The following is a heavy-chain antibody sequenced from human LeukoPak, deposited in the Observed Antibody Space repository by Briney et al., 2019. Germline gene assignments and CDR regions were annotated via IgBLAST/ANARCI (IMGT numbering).Heavy chain of an antibody. CDR2: IVVGSGNT. Sequence: ASVKVSCKASGFTFTTSAVQWVRQARGQRLEWIGRIVVGSGNTDHAQKFQGRLTITRDISTSTAYMELSSLTSGDTAVYYCAAVPNANAWYWDDAFDIWGQGTMVTVSS. D-gene: IGHD2-8*02. V-gene: IGHV1-58*01. CDR3: AAVPNANAWYWDDAFDI. CDR1: GFTFTTSA. J-gene: IGHJ3*02.